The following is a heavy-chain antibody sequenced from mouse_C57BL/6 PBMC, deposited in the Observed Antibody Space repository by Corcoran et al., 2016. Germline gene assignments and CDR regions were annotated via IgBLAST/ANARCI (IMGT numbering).Heavy chain of an antibody. CDR1: DSEVFPIAY. CDR3: ARGYSNLGSGFAY. D-gene: IGHD2-5*01. CDR2: ILPSIGRT. V-gene: IGHV15-2*01. Sequence: QVHLQQSGSELRSPGSSVKLSCKDFDSEVFPIAYMSWVRQKPGHGFEWIGGILPSIGRTIYGEKFEDKATLDADTLSNTAYLELNSLTSEDSAIYYCARGYSNLGSGFAYWGQGTLVTVSA. J-gene: IGHJ3*01.